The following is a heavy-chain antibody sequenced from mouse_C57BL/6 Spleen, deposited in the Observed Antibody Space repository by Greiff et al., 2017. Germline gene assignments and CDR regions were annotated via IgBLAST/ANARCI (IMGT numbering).Heavy chain of an antibody. D-gene: IGHD1-1*01. J-gene: IGHJ2*01. CDR1: GYAFTNYL. Sequence: VKLMESGAELVRPGTSVKVSCKASGYAFTNYLIEWVKQRPGQGLEWIGVINPGSGGTNYNEKFKGKATMTADKSSSNSYMQLSSLTSEDSAVYFCARSRSNSFDYWGQGTTLTVSS. CDR3: ARSRSNSFDY. V-gene: IGHV1-54*01. CDR2: INPGSGGT.